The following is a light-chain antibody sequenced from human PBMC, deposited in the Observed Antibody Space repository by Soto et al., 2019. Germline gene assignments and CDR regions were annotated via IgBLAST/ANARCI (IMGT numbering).Light chain of an antibody. CDR1: SSDVGGYNY. CDR3: SSYTSSSTPYV. V-gene: IGLV2-14*01. CDR2: EVS. Sequence: QSALTQPASVSGSPGQSITIYCTGTSSDVGGYNYVSWYQQHPGKAPKLMIYEVSNRPSGVSNRFSGSKSGNTASLTISGLQAEDEADYYCSSYTSSSTPYVFGPGTKLTVL. J-gene: IGLJ1*01.